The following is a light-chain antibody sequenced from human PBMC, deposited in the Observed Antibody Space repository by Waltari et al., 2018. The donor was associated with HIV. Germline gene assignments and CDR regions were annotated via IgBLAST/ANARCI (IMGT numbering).Light chain of an antibody. V-gene: IGKV1-39*01. CDR3: QQCYSTPYP. CDR2: AAS. CDR1: PIISSH. J-gene: IGKJ2*01. Sequence: DIQMTQSTSSLSASVGDNVTITCRASPIISSHLNWYQHEPGKAPKLLIYAASSLQSSVPSRFSGSGDVTDCTLTISSLEPEDYATYQCQQCYSTPYPLGQGTKLEIK.